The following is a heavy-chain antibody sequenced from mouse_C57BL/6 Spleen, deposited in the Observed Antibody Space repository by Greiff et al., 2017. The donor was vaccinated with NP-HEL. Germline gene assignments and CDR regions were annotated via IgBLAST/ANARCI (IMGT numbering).Heavy chain of an antibody. CDR3: ARKEDYGSSSY. J-gene: IGHJ3*01. D-gene: IGHD1-1*01. V-gene: IGHV5-17*01. CDR2: ISSGSSTI. Sequence: EVQRVESGGGLVKPGGSLKLSCAASGFTFSDYGMHWVRQAPEKGLEWVAYISSGSSTIYYADTVKGRFTISRDNAKNTLFLQMTSLRSEDTAMYYCARKEDYGSSSYWGQGTLVTVSA. CDR1: GFTFSDYG.